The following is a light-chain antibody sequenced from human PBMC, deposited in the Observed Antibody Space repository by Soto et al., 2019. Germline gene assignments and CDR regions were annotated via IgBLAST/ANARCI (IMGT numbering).Light chain of an antibody. CDR3: QQYDSSPVT. CDR1: QSVSSSY. CDR2: GAS. Sequence: EIVLTQSPGTLSLSPGERATLSCRASQSVSSSYLAWYQQKPGQAHRLLIYGASSRATGIPDRFSGSGSGTDFTLTISRLEPEDFAMYYCQQYDSSPVTFGQGTTLEIK. J-gene: IGKJ1*01. V-gene: IGKV3-20*01.